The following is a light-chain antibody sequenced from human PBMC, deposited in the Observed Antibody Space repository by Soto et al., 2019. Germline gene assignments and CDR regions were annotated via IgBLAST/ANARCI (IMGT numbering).Light chain of an antibody. Sequence: QSVLTQPPSVSAAPGQKVTISCSGSTSNIGDKFFVSWYQQLPGTAPKLLIYDNNKRPSGIPDRFSGSKSGTSATLGITGLQTGDEADYYCGTWDSSLSAHVVFGGGTKLTVL. CDR2: DNN. V-gene: IGLV1-51*01. J-gene: IGLJ2*01. CDR3: GTWDSSLSAHVV. CDR1: TSNIGDKFF.